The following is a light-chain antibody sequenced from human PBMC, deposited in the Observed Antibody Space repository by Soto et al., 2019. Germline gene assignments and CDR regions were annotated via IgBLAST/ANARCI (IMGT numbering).Light chain of an antibody. Sequence: QSALTQPPSASGSPGQSVTISCTGTRDDVGGYNYVSWFQHHPGKAPKLMIYEVYKRTSGVPARFSGSKSGNTASLTVSGLQAGDEAIYYCSSYVTTNVVVFGGGTQLTVL. V-gene: IGLV2-8*01. CDR2: EVY. CDR3: SSYVTTNVVV. CDR1: RDDVGGYNY. J-gene: IGLJ2*01.